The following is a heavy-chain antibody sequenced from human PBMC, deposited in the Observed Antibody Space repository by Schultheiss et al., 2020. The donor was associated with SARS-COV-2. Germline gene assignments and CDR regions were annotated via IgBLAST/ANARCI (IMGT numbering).Heavy chain of an antibody. V-gene: IGHV3-15*01. D-gene: IGHD6-6*01. CDR2: IKSKTDGGTT. CDR1: GFTFSNAW. Sequence: GGSLRLSCAASGFTFSNAWMSWVRQAPGKGLEWVGRIKSKTDGGTTDYAAPVKGRFTISRDDSKNTLYLQMNSLKTEDTAVYYCTTDKAESSSWKYYYYYGMDVWGQGTTVTVSS. J-gene: IGHJ6*02. CDR3: TTDKAESSSWKYYYYYGMDV.